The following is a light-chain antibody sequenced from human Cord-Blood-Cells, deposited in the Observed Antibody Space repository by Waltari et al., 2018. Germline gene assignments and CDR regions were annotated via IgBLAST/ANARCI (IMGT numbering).Light chain of an antibody. V-gene: IGLV2-8*01. CDR3: SSYAGSNNYV. CDR1: SRHVGGSNY. CDR2: GVS. J-gene: IGLJ1*01. Sequence: QSALTQPPSASGPPGQSVTISCTGPSRHVGGSNYVSWYQQHPGKAPKRMIYGVSKRPSGVPDRFSGSKSGNTASLTVSGLQAEDEADYYCSSYAGSNNYVFGTGTKVTVL.